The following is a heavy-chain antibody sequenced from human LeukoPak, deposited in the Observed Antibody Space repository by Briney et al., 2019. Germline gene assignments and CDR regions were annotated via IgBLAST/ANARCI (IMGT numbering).Heavy chain of an antibody. V-gene: IGHV3-64*01. D-gene: IGHD2-2*01. CDR3: ARDQGVVPAAMRGMDV. CDR1: GFTFSSYA. CDR2: ISSNGGST. J-gene: IGHJ6*02. Sequence: GGSLRLSCAASGFTFSSYAMHWVRQAPGKGLEYVSAISSNGGSTYYANSVKGRFTISSDNSKNTLYLQMGSLRAEDMAVYYCARDQGVVPAAMRGMDVWGQGTTVTVSS.